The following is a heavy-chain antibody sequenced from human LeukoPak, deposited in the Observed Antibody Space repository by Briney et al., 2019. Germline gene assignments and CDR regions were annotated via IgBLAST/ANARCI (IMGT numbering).Heavy chain of an antibody. CDR1: GGTFSSYA. CDR3: ASGGGSYYGGWFDP. Sequence: ASVKVSCKASGGTFSSYAISWVRQAPGQGLEWMGGIIPIFGTANYAQKFQGRVTMTRDTSISTAYMELSRLRSDDTAVYYCASGGGSYYGGWFDPWGQGTLVTVSP. D-gene: IGHD1-26*01. J-gene: IGHJ5*02. V-gene: IGHV1-69*05. CDR2: IIPIFGTA.